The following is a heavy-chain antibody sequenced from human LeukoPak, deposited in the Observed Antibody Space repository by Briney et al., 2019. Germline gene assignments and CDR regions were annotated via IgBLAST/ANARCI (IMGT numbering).Heavy chain of an antibody. J-gene: IGHJ4*02. CDR3: AKYYGSGSYYIPSHY. CDR1: GFTFSSYA. CDR2: ISGSGGST. D-gene: IGHD3-10*01. Sequence: GGSLRLSCAASGFTFSSYAMSWVRQAPGKGLEWVSAISGSGGSTYYADSVKGRFTISRDNSENTLYLQMNSLRAEDTAVYYCAKYYGSGSYYIPSHYWGQGTLVTVSP. V-gene: IGHV3-23*01.